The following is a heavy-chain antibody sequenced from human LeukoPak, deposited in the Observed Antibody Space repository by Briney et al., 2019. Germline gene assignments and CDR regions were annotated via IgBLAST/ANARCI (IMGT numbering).Heavy chain of an antibody. CDR3: AQMINTAITY. J-gene: IGHJ4*02. V-gene: IGHV2-5*01. D-gene: IGHD5-18*01. CDR1: GFSLTTSEVG. Sequence: SGPTLVNPTQTLTLTCTFSGFSLTTSEVGVGWIRQPPGKALEWLALIYWNDDKRYSPSLKSRLTITKDTSKNQVVLTMTDMVPVDTATYYCAQMINTAITYWGQGTLVTVSS. CDR2: IYWNDDK.